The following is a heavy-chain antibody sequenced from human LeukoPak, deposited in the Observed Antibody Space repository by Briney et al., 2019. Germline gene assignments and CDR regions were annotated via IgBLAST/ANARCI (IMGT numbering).Heavy chain of an antibody. CDR1: GGTFSSYA. CDR2: IIPIFGTA. CDR3: AREDRLIGYYDSSGYSL. V-gene: IGHV1-69*13. J-gene: IGHJ4*02. D-gene: IGHD3-22*01. Sequence: SVKVSCKASGGTFSSYASSWVRQAPGQELEWMGGIIPIFGTANYAQKFQGRVTITADESTSTAYMELSSLRSEDTAVYYCAREDRLIGYYDSSGYSLWGQGTLVTVSS.